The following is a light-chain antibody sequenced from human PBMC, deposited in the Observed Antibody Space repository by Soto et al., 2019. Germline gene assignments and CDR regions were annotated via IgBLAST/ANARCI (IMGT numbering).Light chain of an antibody. V-gene: IGKV3-15*01. CDR2: DVS. CDR1: QGVTTN. CDR3: RQYANWPKT. Sequence: EIVMTQSPATLFVSPGDRAILSCRAGQGVTTNFAWYQQKSGQSPRLLIYDVSHRATGVPARFSGTGSETEFTLTISSLQSEDSAVYFCRQYANWPKTFGQGTKVDI. J-gene: IGKJ1*01.